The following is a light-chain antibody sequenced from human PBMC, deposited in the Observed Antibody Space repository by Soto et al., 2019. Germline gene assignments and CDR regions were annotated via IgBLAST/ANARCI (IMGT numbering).Light chain of an antibody. CDR1: QNVNSRY. CDR2: GAS. CDR3: QHYGSSPRT. V-gene: IGKV3-20*01. J-gene: IGKJ1*01. Sequence: EIVLTQSPGTLSLSQGERATVSCRASQNVNSRYLAWFQQKPGQAPSLLIYGASSRATGIPDRFSGSGSGTDFTLTIRRLEHEDFAVYYCQHYGSSPRTFGQGTKVDIK.